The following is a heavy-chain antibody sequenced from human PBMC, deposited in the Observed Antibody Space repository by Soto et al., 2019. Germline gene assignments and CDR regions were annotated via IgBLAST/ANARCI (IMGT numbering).Heavy chain of an antibody. Sequence: GGPRLSCAASGFTFSSYEMNWVRQAPGKGLEWVSYISSSGSTIYYADSVKGRFTISRDNAKNSLYLQMNSLRAEDTAVYYCARALPGLYGMDVWGQGTTVTVSS. CDR2: ISSSGSTI. J-gene: IGHJ6*02. CDR3: ARALPGLYGMDV. V-gene: IGHV3-48*03. CDR1: GFTFSSYE.